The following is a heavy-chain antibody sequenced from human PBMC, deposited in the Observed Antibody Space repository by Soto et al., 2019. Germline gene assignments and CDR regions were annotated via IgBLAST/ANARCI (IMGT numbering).Heavy chain of an antibody. Sequence: SETLSLTCAVYGGSFSGYYWSWIRQPPGKGLEWIGEINHSGSTNYNPSLKSRVTISVDTSKNQFSLKLSSVTAADTAVYYCARAPLGYCSSTSCYARRNNWFDPWGQGTLVTVSS. CDR3: ARAPLGYCSSTSCYARRNNWFDP. J-gene: IGHJ5*02. CDR1: GGSFSGYY. CDR2: INHSGST. D-gene: IGHD2-2*01. V-gene: IGHV4-34*01.